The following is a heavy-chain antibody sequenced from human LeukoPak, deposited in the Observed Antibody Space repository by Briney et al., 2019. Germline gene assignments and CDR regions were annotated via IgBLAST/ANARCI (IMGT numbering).Heavy chain of an antibody. D-gene: IGHD6-6*01. Sequence: PSQTLSLTCTVSGDSISSGGYYWSWIRQPPGKGLEWIGYIYHSGSTYYNPSLKSRVTISVDRSKNQFSLKLSSVTAADTAVYYCARARSWSIAARHFDYWGQGTLVTVSS. V-gene: IGHV4-30-2*01. J-gene: IGHJ4*02. CDR2: IYHSGST. CDR3: ARARSWSIAARHFDY. CDR1: GDSISSGGYY.